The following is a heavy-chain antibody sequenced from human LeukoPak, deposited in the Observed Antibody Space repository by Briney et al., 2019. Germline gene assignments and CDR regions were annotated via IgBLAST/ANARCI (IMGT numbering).Heavy chain of an antibody. CDR1: GGSISSYY. D-gene: IGHD2-15*01. J-gene: IGHJ6*03. CDR3: ARVECSGGSCYPIYYYYYMDV. Sequence: SETLSLTCTVSGGSISSYYWSWIRQPPGRGLEWIGYIYYNGSTNYNPSLKSRVTISVDTSKNQFSLKLTSVTAADTAVYYCARVECSGGSCYPIYYYYYMDVWGKGTTVTVSS. CDR2: IYYNGST. V-gene: IGHV4-59*01.